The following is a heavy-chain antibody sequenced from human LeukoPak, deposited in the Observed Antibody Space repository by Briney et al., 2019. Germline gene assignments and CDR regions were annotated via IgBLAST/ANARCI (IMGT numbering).Heavy chain of an antibody. CDR1: GFTFSSYW. J-gene: IGHJ4*02. Sequence: PGGSLRLSCAASGFTFSSYWMSWVRQAPGKGLEWVATIKQDGSEKDFVDSVKGRFTISRDNAKNSLYLQMNSLRAEDTAVYYCARARLVGSGSYWAFDYWGQGTLVTVSS. CDR2: IKQDGSEK. D-gene: IGHD3-10*01. CDR3: ARARLVGSGSYWAFDY. V-gene: IGHV3-7*03.